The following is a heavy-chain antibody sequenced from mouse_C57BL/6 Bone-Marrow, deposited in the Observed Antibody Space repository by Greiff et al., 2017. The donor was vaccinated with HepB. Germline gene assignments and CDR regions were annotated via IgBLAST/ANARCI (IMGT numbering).Heavy chain of an antibody. CDR1: GYTFTSYW. D-gene: IGHD2-13*01. V-gene: IGHV1-72*01. Sequence: QVQLQQPGAELVKPGASVKLSCKASGYTFTSYWMHWVKQRPGRGLEWIGRIDPDGGGTKYNEKFKSKGTLTVDKPSSAAYMQISSLTSEYSASYYCESLGGDYAFYGWGTGTTLTVSS. J-gene: IGHJ2*01. CDR2: IDPDGGGT. CDR3: ESLGGDYAFYG.